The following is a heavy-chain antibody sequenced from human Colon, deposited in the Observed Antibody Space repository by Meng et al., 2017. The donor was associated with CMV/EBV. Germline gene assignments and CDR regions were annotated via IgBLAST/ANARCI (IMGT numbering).Heavy chain of an antibody. V-gene: IGHV3-74*01. Sequence: GESLKISCVASGFTFRNYWMNWVRQAPGRGLVWVSRIATDGGSTVHADSVRGRFTISRDSAKSTVFLQMNSLRAEDTAVYYCARGGFASGLDVWGQGTTVTVSS. J-gene: IGHJ6*02. CDR1: GFTFRNYW. CDR2: IATDGGST. CDR3: ARGGFASGLDV. D-gene: IGHD3-10*01.